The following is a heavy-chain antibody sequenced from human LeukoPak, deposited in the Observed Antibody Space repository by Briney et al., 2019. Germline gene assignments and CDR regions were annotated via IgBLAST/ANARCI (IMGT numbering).Heavy chain of an antibody. V-gene: IGHV4-39*01. D-gene: IGHD6-13*01. CDR3: ARQGPVAAALTSTD. CDR2: IYYSGST. Sequence: NPSETLSLTCTVSGGSISSSSYYWGWIRQPPGKGLEWIGSIYYSGSTYYNPSLKSRVTISVDTSKNQFSLKLSSVTAADTAVYYCARQGPVAAALTSTDWGQGTLVTVSS. CDR1: GGSISSSSYY. J-gene: IGHJ4*02.